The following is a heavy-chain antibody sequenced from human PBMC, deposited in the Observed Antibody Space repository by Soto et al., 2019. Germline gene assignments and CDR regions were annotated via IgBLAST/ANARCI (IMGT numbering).Heavy chain of an antibody. CDR3: ARGQAPKPSLDAFDI. Sequence: QVQLVQSGAEVKKPGASVKVSCKASGYTFTSYYMHWVRQAPGQGLEWMGIINPSGGSTSYAQKFQGRVTMTRDTSTSTVYMELSSLRSEDTAVYYCARGQAPKPSLDAFDIWGQGTMVTVSS. CDR2: INPSGGST. CDR1: GYTFTSYY. J-gene: IGHJ3*02. V-gene: IGHV1-46*03.